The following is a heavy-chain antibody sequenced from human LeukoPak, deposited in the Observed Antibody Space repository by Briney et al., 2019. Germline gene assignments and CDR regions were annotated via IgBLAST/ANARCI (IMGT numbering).Heavy chain of an antibody. CDR2: INTNTGNP. D-gene: IGHD2-21*02. V-gene: IGHV7-4-1*04. J-gene: IGHJ6*03. CDR3: ARSRRVVVPSSLNAADDYYYYMDV. Sequence: GASVKVSCKASGYTFTNYTMNWVRQAPGQGLECLGGINTNTGNPTYAQGFTGRYVFSFDTSVSMAYLQITSLTAEDTAIYYYARSRRVVVPSSLNAADDYYYYMDVWGKGTTVTVSS. CDR1: GYTFTNYT.